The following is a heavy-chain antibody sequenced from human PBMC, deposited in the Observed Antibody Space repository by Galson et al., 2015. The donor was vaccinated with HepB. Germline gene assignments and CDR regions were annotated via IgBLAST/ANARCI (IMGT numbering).Heavy chain of an antibody. D-gene: IGHD4-23*01. CDR1: GFTFNSYW. CDR3: ARMAYHDYGGNWGAFDI. V-gene: IGHV3-74*01. Sequence: SLRLSCAASGFTFNSYWMHWVRQAPGKGLVWVSRINSDGSSTSYADSVKGRFTISRDNAKNTLYLQMNSLRAEDTAVYYCARMAYHDYGGNWGAFDIWGQGTMVTVSS. CDR2: INSDGSST. J-gene: IGHJ3*02.